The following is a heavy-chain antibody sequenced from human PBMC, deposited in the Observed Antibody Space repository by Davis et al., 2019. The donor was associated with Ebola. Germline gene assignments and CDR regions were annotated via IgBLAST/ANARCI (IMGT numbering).Heavy chain of an antibody. D-gene: IGHD1-7*01. V-gene: IGHV3-7*03. CDR2: IKQDGSEK. Sequence: GESLKISCAASGFTFSSYWMSWVRQAPGKGLEWVANIKQDGSEKYYVDSVKGRFTISRDNAKNSLYLQMNSLRAEDTAVYYCARDEPMGLELYYYYGMDVWGQGTTVTVSS. CDR3: ARDEPMGLELYYYYGMDV. CDR1: GFTFSSYW. J-gene: IGHJ6*02.